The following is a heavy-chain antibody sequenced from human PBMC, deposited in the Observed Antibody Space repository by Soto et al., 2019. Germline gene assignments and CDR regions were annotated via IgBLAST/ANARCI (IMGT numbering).Heavy chain of an antibody. Sequence: QVQLVQSGAEVKKPGSSVKVSCKASGGTFSSYTISWVRQAPGQGLEWMGRIIPILGIANYAQKFQGRVTXXAXKXTSTAYMELSSLRSEDTAVYYCASLDYGDYEGAFDIWGQGTMVTVSS. CDR1: GGTFSSYT. CDR3: ASLDYGDYEGAFDI. D-gene: IGHD4-17*01. J-gene: IGHJ3*02. V-gene: IGHV1-69*02. CDR2: IIPILGIA.